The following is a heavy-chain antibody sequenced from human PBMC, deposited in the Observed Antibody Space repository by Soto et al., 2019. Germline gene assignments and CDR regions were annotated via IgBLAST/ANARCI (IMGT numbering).Heavy chain of an antibody. CDR3: ARVWGGAFDI. V-gene: IGHV4-59*01. J-gene: IGHJ3*02. CDR1: GGSISSYY. CDR2: IYYSGST. D-gene: IGHD3-10*01. Sequence: SETLSLTCAVSGGSISSYYWSWIRQPPGKGLEWIGYIYYSGSTNYNPSLKSRVTISVDTSKNQFSLKLSSVTAADTAVYYCARVWGGAFDIWGQGTMVTVSS.